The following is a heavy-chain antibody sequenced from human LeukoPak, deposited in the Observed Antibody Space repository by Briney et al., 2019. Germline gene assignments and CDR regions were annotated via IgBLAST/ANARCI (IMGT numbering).Heavy chain of an antibody. Sequence: SETLSLTCTVSGGSISSYYWSWIRQPPGKGLEWIGYIYYSGSTNYNPSLKSQVTISVDTSKNQFSLKLSSVTAADTAVYYCARESADSNPYYGMDVWGQGTTVTVSS. CDR1: GGSISSYY. D-gene: IGHD4-11*01. V-gene: IGHV4-59*01. J-gene: IGHJ6*02. CDR3: ARESADSNPYYGMDV. CDR2: IYYSGST.